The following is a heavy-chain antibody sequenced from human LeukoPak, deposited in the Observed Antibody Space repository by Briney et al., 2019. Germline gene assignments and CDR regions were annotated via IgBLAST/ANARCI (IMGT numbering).Heavy chain of an antibody. D-gene: IGHD2-2*01. CDR1: GFTFSSYS. Sequence: GGSLRLSCAASGFTFSSYSMNWVRQAPGKGLEWVSSISSSSSYIYYADSVKGRFTISRDNAKNSLYLQMNSLRAEDTAVYYCATYLVVPAAAPWGQGTLVTVSS. V-gene: IGHV3-21*01. J-gene: IGHJ5*02. CDR2: ISSSSSYI. CDR3: ATYLVVPAAAP.